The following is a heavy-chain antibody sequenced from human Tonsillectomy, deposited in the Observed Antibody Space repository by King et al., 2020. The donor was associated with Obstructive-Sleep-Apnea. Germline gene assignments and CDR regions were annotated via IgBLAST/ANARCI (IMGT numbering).Heavy chain of an antibody. Sequence: PLQESGPGLVKPSETLSLTCTVSGDSISSYYWSWIRQPPGKGLEWIGYIYYSGSTNYNPSLKSRVTISVDTSKNQFSLKLSSVTAADTAVYYCARFSPGGWYFDLWGRGTLVTVSS. CDR3: ARFSPGGWYFDL. V-gene: IGHV4-59*01. CDR1: GDSISSYY. J-gene: IGHJ2*01. D-gene: IGHD1-14*01. CDR2: IYYSGST.